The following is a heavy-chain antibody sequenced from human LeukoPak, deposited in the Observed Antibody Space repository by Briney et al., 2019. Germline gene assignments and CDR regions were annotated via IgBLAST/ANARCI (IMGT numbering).Heavy chain of an antibody. CDR2: IYSGGST. J-gene: IGHJ4*02. CDR1: GFTFSSSA. CDR3: ASGRPFDY. Sequence: PGGSLRLSCAASGFTFSSSAMNWVRQAPGKGLEWVSVIYSGGSTYYADSVKGRFTISRDNSKNTLYLQMNSLRAEDTAVYYCASGRPFDYWGQGTLVTVSS. V-gene: IGHV3-53*01.